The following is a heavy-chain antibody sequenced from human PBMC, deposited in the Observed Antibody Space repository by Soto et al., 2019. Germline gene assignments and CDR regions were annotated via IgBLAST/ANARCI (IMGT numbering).Heavy chain of an antibody. CDR1: GGTFTSYG. CDR3: ARPHGYNYGDAFDI. V-gene: IGHV1-18*01. D-gene: IGHD5-12*01. Sequence: ASVKVSCKASGGTFTSYGISWVRQAPGQGLEWMGWISAYNGNTNYAQKLQGRVTMTTGTSTSTAYMELRSLRSDDTAVYYCARPHGYNYGDAFDIWGQGTMVTVSS. J-gene: IGHJ3*02. CDR2: ISAYNGNT.